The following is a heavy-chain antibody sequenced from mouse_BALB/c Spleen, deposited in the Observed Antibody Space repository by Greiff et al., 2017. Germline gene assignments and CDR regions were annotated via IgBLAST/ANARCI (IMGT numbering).Heavy chain of an antibody. J-gene: IGHJ2*01. V-gene: IGHV5-12-1*01. CDR2: ISSGGGST. D-gene: IGHD3-1*01. Sequence: EVMLVESGGGLVKPGGSLKLSCAASGFAFSSYDMSWVRQTPEKRLEWVAYISSGGGSTYYPDTVKGRFTISRDNAKNTLYLQMSSLKSEDTAMYYCARGAPYFDYWGQGTTLTVSS. CDR1: GFAFSSYD. CDR3: ARGAPYFDY.